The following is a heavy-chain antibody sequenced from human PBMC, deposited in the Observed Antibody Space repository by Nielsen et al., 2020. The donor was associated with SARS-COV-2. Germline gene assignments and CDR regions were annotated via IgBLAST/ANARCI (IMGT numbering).Heavy chain of an antibody. J-gene: IGHJ6*02. CDR2: INAGNGNT. V-gene: IGHV1-3*01. Sequence: ASVKVSCKASGYTFTGYYMHWVRQAPGQGLEWMGWINAGNGNTKYSQKFQGRVTITRDTSASTAYMELSSLRSEDTAVYYCARTPEDYYYGMDVWGQGTTVTVSS. CDR1: GYTFTGYY. CDR3: ARTPEDYYYGMDV.